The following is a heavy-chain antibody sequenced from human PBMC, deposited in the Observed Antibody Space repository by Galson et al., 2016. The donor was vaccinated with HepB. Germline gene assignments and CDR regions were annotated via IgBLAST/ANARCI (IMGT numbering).Heavy chain of an antibody. J-gene: IGHJ6*02. Sequence: SVKVSCKVSGYTLNKLSVHWVRQAPGKGLEWMGAFDPEDLETFYTQKFQGRVTMTGDTSSDTAYIEVSSLTSEDTAIYYCATDLGMNLKEGTYHYSMDVWGQGTSVIVSS. V-gene: IGHV1-24*01. CDR2: FDPEDLET. CDR3: ATDLGMNLKEGTYHYSMDV. CDR1: GYTLNKLS. D-gene: IGHD3-10*01.